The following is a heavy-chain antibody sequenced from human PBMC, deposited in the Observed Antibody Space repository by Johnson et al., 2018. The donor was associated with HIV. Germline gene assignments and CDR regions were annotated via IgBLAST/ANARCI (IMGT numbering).Heavy chain of an antibody. CDR1: GFTFSGSA. V-gene: IGHV3-73*02. CDR2: IRSKANSYAT. Sequence: VQLVESGGGLVQPGGSLKLSCAASGFTFSGSAMHWVRQASGKGLEWVGRIRSKANSYATAYAASVKGRFTISRDDSKNTAYLQMNSLSAEDTAVYYCTSTIDVVPTGRSYDAFDIWGQGTMVTVSS. CDR3: TSTIDVVPTGRSYDAFDI. J-gene: IGHJ3*02. D-gene: IGHD5-12*01.